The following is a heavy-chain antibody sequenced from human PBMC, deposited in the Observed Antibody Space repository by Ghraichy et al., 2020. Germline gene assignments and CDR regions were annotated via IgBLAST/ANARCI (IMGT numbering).Heavy chain of an antibody. J-gene: IGHJ4*02. D-gene: IGHD2-2*01. CDR2: IYYSGST. CDR3: ATGYCSSTSCYVFDY. Sequence: TLSLTCTVSGGSVSSGSYYWSWIRQPPGKGLEWIGYIYYSGSTNYNPSLKSRVTISVDTSKNQFSLKLSSVTAADTAVYYCATGYCSSTSCYVFDYWGQGTLVTVSS. V-gene: IGHV4-61*01. CDR1: GGSVSSGSYY.